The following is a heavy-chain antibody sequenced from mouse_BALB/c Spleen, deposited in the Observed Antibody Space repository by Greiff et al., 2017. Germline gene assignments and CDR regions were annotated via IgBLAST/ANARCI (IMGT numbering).Heavy chain of an antibody. CDR2: ISSGGST. V-gene: IGHV5-6-5*01. CDR1: GFTFSSYA. J-gene: IGHJ2*01. CDR3: ARWGMVDY. Sequence: DVMLVESGGGLVKPGGSLKLSCAASGFTFSSYAMSWVRQTPEKRLEWVASISSGGSTYYPDSVKGRFTISRDNARNILYLQMSSLRSEDTAMYYCARWGMVDYWGQGTTLTVSS. D-gene: IGHD2-3*01.